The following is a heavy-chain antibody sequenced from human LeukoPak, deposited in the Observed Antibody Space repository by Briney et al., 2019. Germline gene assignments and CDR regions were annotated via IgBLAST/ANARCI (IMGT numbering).Heavy chain of an antibody. V-gene: IGHV4-59*01. CDR3: ARDRGVGATHAFDI. CDR1: GGSISSYY. CDR2: IYYSGST. J-gene: IGHJ3*02. D-gene: IGHD1-26*01. Sequence: PSETLSLTCTVSGGSISSYYWSWIRQPPGKGLEWIGYIYYSGSTNYNPSLKSRVTISVDTSKNQFSLKLSSVTAADTAVHYCARDRGVGATHAFDIWGQGTMVTVSS.